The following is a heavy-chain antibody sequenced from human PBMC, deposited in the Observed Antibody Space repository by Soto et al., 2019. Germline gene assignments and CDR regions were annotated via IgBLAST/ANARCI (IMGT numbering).Heavy chain of an antibody. J-gene: IGHJ3*02. CDR2: IYPGDSDT. D-gene: IGHD6-19*01. CDR1: GYSFTSYW. CDR3: ARFRKIIAVAVAAFDT. V-gene: IGHV5-51*01. Sequence: GESLKISCKGSGYSFTSYWIGWVRQMPGKGLEWMGIIYPGDSDTRYSPSFQGQVTISADKSISTAYPQWSSLKASDTALYYCARFRKIIAVAVAAFDTCGKGTMVTVPT.